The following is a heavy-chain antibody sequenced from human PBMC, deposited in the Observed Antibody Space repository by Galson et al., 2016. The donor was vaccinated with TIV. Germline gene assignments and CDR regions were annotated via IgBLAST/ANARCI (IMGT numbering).Heavy chain of an antibody. V-gene: IGHV4-34*01. Sequence: TLSLTCAVYGGSFTGYYWSWMRQAPGKGLEWIGEINDSGRTNYNPSLKSRVTISLDTSKKQFSLKMSSVTAADTAVYYCARGLDYGDRRGWEYWGQGTLVTVSS. CDR1: GGSFTGYY. CDR3: ARGLDYGDRRGWEY. J-gene: IGHJ4*02. D-gene: IGHD4-17*01. CDR2: INDSGRT.